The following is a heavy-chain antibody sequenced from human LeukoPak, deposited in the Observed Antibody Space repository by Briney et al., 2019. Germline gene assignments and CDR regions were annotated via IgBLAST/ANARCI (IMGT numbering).Heavy chain of an antibody. J-gene: IGHJ4*02. V-gene: IGHV1-69*13. D-gene: IGHD2-2*01. CDR1: GGTFSSYA. CDR3: ARAYCSSTSCYSIPFDY. Sequence: ASVKVSCKASGGTFSSYAISWVRQAPGQGLEWMGGIIPIFGTANYAQKFQGRVTITADESTSTAYMELSSLRSEDTAVYYCARAYCSSTSCYSIPFDYWGQGTLVTVSS. CDR2: IIPIFGTA.